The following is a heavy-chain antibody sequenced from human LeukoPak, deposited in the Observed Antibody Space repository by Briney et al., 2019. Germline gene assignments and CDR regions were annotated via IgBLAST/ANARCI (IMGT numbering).Heavy chain of an antibody. V-gene: IGHV1-8*01. Sequence: GASVKVSCTASGYTFTSYDINWVRQATGQGLEWMGWMNPNSGNTGYAQKFQGRVTMTRNTSISTAYMELSSLRSEDTAVYYCARGEQYYDFWSGYYSPGDYWGQGTLVTVSS. CDR1: GYTFTSYD. CDR2: MNPNSGNT. CDR3: ARGEQYYDFWSGYYSPGDY. J-gene: IGHJ4*02. D-gene: IGHD3-3*01.